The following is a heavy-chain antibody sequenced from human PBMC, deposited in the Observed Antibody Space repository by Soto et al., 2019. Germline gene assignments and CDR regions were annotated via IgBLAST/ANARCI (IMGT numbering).Heavy chain of an antibody. V-gene: IGHV1-3*01. CDR1: GYTFTSYA. J-gene: IGHJ6*02. Sequence: ASVKVSCKASGYTFTSYAMHWVRQAPGQRLEWMGWINAGNGNTKYSQKFQGRVTITRDTSASTAYMELNSLRAEDTAVYYCAKDFLQDWGQDYYYGMDVWGQGTTVTVSS. CDR2: INAGNGNT. D-gene: IGHD7-27*01. CDR3: AKDFLQDWGQDYYYGMDV.